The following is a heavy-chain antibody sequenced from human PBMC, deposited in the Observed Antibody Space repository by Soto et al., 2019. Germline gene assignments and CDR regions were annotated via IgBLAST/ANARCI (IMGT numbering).Heavy chain of an antibody. V-gene: IGHV1-69*14. CDR3: ARASYCISTSCYAFEI. CDR2: IIPVFGTP. D-gene: IGHD2-2*01. CDR1: GGTFSNYA. J-gene: IGHJ3*02. Sequence: QVQLVQSGAEVRKPGSSVKVSCKASGGTFSNYAISWVRQAPGQGLEWMGGIIPVFGTPNYAQKFQGRVTITADMSTSTAYMEVSSLRSDDTAVFYCARASYCISTSCYAFEIWGQGTMVTVSS.